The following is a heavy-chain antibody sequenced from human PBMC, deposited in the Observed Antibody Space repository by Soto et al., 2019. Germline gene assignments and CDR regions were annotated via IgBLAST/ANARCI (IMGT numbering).Heavy chain of an antibody. D-gene: IGHD1-26*01. CDR3: AKDQIWEVPHFFDY. Sequence: EVQLLETGGGLVQPGGSLRLSCAASGFTFSNYAMSWVRQAPGKGPEWVSTISNTGGNTYYADSVKGRFTISRDISTDTLYLQMSSLRAEYTAVYYCAKDQIWEVPHFFDYWGQGTLVTVSS. CDR2: ISNTGGNT. V-gene: IGHV3-23*01. CDR1: GFTFSNYA. J-gene: IGHJ4*02.